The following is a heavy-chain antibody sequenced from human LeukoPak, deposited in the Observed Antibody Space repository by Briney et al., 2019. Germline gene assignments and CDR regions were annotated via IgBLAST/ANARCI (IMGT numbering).Heavy chain of an antibody. J-gene: IGHJ4*02. CDR1: GFTVSSNY. Sequence: GGSLRLSCAASGFTVSSNYMSWVRQAPGKGLEWVANIKQDGSEKYYVDSVKGRFTISRDNAKNSLYLQMNSLRAEDTAVYYCARDQRIGGYSYGLTGNFDYWGQGTLVTVSS. CDR3: ARDQRIGGYSYGLTGNFDY. V-gene: IGHV3-7*01. CDR2: IKQDGSEK. D-gene: IGHD5-18*01.